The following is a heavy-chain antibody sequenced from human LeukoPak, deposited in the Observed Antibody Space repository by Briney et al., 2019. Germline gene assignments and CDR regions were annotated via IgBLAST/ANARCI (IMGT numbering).Heavy chain of an antibody. Sequence: PGGSLRLSCAASGFTFSNAWMSWVRQAPGKGLEWISYISNSGSTIYYADSVKGRFTISRDNAKNSLYLQMNSLRAEDTAVYHCARDWGRSSGWYYWGQGTLVTVSS. CDR1: GFTFSNAW. J-gene: IGHJ4*02. CDR3: ARDWGRSSGWYY. V-gene: IGHV3-11*04. D-gene: IGHD6-19*01. CDR2: ISNSGSTI.